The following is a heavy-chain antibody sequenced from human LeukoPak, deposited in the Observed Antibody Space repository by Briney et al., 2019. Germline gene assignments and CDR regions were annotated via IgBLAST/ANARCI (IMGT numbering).Heavy chain of an antibody. CDR2: IYTSGTT. CDR1: GDSVSSYY. J-gene: IGHJ6*03. Sequence: PSETLSLTCTVSGDSVSSYYWSWIRQPAGKGLEWIGLIYTSGTTKYNSYSKSRVTISVDKSKNQFSLKLRSVTAADTAVYYCARIKVDYYYYMDVWGKGTTVTVSS. CDR3: ARIKVDYYYYMDV. V-gene: IGHV4-4*07.